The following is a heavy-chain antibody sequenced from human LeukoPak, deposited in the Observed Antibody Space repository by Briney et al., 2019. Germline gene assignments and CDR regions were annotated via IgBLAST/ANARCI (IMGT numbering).Heavy chain of an antibody. V-gene: IGHV4-59*02. D-gene: IGHD1-1*01. CDR1: SGSVTDFY. CDR3: ARAWEWNDGAGAFAY. CDR2: ISYSGAP. J-gene: IGHJ3*01. Sequence: SETLSLTCTVSSGSVTDFYWSWIRQSPGNGLEGLGHISYSGAPQYSPSFKSRVAISLDTSKKYVSLNLGSVTAADTAVYYCARAWEWNDGAGAFAYWGQGTMVTVSS.